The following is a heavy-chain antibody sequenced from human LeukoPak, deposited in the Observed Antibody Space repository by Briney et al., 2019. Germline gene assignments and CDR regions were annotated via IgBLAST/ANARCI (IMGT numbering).Heavy chain of an antibody. Sequence: GGSLRLSCAASGFTFSSYAMSWVRQAPGKGLEWVSAISGSGGSTYYADSVKGRFTISRDNAKNSLYLQMNSLRAEDTAVYYCARDSHILLDAFDIWGQGTMVTVSS. J-gene: IGHJ3*02. CDR3: ARDSHILLDAFDI. CDR2: ISGSGGST. D-gene: IGHD2-21*01. CDR1: GFTFSSYA. V-gene: IGHV3-23*01.